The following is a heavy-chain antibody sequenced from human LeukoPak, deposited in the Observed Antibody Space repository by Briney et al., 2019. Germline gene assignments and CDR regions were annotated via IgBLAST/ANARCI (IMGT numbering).Heavy chain of an antibody. V-gene: IGHV3-7*05. J-gene: IGHJ5*02. D-gene: IGHD6-19*01. CDR2: IKHDGSEK. CDR1: GFTFSSYW. CDR3: ARSLIAVPNWFDP. Sequence: LTGRSLRLACAASGFTFSSYWMGSVRQDPGEWMEWVAYIKHDGSEKYYVDSVKGRFTISRDNVKNSLYLQMDSLRAEDTAVYYCARSLIAVPNWFDPWGQGTLVTVSS.